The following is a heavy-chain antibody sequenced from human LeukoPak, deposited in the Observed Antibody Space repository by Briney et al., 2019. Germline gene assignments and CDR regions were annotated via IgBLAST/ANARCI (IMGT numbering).Heavy chain of an antibody. J-gene: IGHJ3*02. CDR1: GFTFSSYA. CDR2: ISYDGSNK. D-gene: IGHD3-10*01. CDR3: ALSRTWFGEDDAFDI. V-gene: IGHV3-30*04. Sequence: GGSLRLSCAASGFTFSSYAMHWVRQAPGKGLEWVAVISYDGSNKYYADSVKGRFTISRDNSKNTLYLQMNSLRAEDTAVYYCALSRTWFGEDDAFDIWGQGTMVTVSS.